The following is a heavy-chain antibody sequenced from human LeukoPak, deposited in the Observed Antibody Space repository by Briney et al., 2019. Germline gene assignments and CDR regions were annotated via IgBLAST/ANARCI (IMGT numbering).Heavy chain of an antibody. CDR1: GYTFTYYY. J-gene: IGHJ3*02. Sequence: ASVKVSCKASGYTFTYYYMHWVRQAPGQGLEWMGIINPSGGSTSYAQKFQGRVTMTRDMSTSTVYMELSSLRSEDTAVYYCARVRDGYNDAYDIWGQGTMVTVTS. CDR3: ARVRDGYNDAYDI. D-gene: IGHD5-24*01. CDR2: INPSGGST. V-gene: IGHV1-46*01.